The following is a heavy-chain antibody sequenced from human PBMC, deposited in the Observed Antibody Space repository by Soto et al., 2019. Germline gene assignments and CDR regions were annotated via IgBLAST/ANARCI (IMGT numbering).Heavy chain of an antibody. CDR3: ARDHISLSRYYSNYPSAYYYYYGMDV. CDR2: SIPLFGTA. V-gene: IGHV1-69*13. D-gene: IGHD4-4*01. Sequence: SVKVSCKASGGTFTSYAISWVRQAPGQGLEWMGGSIPLFGTANYAQKFQGRVTITADESTSTAYMELSSLRSEDTAVYYCARDHISLSRYYSNYPSAYYYYYGMDVWGQGTTVTVSS. J-gene: IGHJ6*02. CDR1: GGTFTSYA.